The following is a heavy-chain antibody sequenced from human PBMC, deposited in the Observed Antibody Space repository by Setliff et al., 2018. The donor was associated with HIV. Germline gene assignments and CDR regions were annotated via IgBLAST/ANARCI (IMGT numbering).Heavy chain of an antibody. Sequence: ASVKVSCKTSRGTFTTYALSWVRQAPGQGLEWMGGIIPILNVAKYPQKFHGRVTITADKSTSTVYMELSSLRSEDTAMYYCARVLKGYSSSYEAFDIWGQGTKVTVS. CDR3: ARVLKGYSSSYEAFDI. J-gene: IGHJ3*02. V-gene: IGHV1-69*10. D-gene: IGHD6-13*01. CDR2: IIPILNVA. CDR1: RGTFTTYA.